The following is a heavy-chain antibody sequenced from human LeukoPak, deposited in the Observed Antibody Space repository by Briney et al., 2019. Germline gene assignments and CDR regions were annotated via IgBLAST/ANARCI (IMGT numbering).Heavy chain of an antibody. J-gene: IGHJ5*02. D-gene: IGHD1-26*01. V-gene: IGHV3-33*01. CDR3: ARDSGSYGATWFDP. Sequence: GGSLRLSCAASGFTFSSYGMHWVRQAPGKGLEWVAVIWYDGSNKYYADSVKGRFTISRDNSKNTLYLQMNSLRAEDMAVYYCARDSGSYGATWFDPWGQGTLVTVSS. CDR2: IWYDGSNK. CDR1: GFTFSSYG.